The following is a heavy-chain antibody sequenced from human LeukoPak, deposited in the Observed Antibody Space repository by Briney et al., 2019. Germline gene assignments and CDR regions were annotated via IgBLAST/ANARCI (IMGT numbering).Heavy chain of an antibody. CDR2: MYYTGST. V-gene: IGHV4-59*01. CDR3: ARVSVVYGMDV. Sequence: SETLSLTCTVSGGSISGYYWSWIRQPPGKGLEWIGYMYYTGSTNYNPSLKSRVTILLATSKNQFSLKLSSVTAADTAVYYCARVSVVYGMDVWGRGTTVTVSS. J-gene: IGHJ6*02. CDR1: GGSISGYY.